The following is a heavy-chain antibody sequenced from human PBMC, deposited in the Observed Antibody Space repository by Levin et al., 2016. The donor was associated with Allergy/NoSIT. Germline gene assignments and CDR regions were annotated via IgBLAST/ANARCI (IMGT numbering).Heavy chain of an antibody. J-gene: IGHJ6*03. V-gene: IGHV3-11*03. Sequence: GGSLRLSCVASGIDFRADFSQYYIGWVRQSPGRGLEWIAYVNHLGTVAHYSDSVRGRFVISKENSKNSVSLQLHSLSPEDSATYYCAGSPNFGYFNFYMEVWASGTTVTVSS. CDR3: AGSPNFGYFNFYMEV. D-gene: IGHD5-12*01. CDR1: GIDFRADFSQYY. CDR2: VNHLGTVA.